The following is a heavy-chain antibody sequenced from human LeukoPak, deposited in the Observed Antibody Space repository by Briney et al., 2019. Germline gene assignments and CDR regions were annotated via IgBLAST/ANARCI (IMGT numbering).Heavy chain of an antibody. Sequence: SETLSLTCAVYGGSFSGYYWSWIRQPPGKGLEWIGEINHSGSTNYNPSLTSRVTISVDTSKNQFSLKLSSVTAADTAVYYCAIAVAGIDYWGQGTLVTVSS. V-gene: IGHV4-34*01. CDR2: INHSGST. CDR3: AIAVAGIDY. CDR1: GGSFSGYY. D-gene: IGHD6-19*01. J-gene: IGHJ4*02.